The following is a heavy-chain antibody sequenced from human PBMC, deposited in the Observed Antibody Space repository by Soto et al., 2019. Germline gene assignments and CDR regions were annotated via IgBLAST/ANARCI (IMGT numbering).Heavy chain of an antibody. V-gene: IGHV1-18*01. Sequence: QVLLVQSGAEVKKPGASLKVSCKTSGYSFTNYGISWVRQAPGQGLEWMGWISANNGDTNFAQKVPNTVRLTTPTSTSTAYMALWSLRSDDTPVYYCARYSSYNDFWTGVMAPYSYNLDLWGQGPTVTVSS. J-gene: IGHJ6*02. D-gene: IGHD1-20*01. CDR3: ARYSSYNDFWTGVMAPYSYNLDL. CDR2: ISANNGDT. CDR1: GYSFTNYG.